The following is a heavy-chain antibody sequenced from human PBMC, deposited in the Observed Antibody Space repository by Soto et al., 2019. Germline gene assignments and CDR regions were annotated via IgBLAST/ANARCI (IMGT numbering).Heavy chain of an antibody. CDR3: ASRSYYDFWSGYYQY. CDR2: IYYSGST. J-gene: IGHJ4*02. Sequence: SETLSLTCTVSGGSISSSSYYWGWIRQPPGKGLEWIGSIYYSGSTYYNPSLKSRVTISVDTSKNQFSLKLSSVTAADTAVYYCASRSYYDFWSGYYQYWGQGTLVTVSS. D-gene: IGHD3-3*01. V-gene: IGHV4-39*01. CDR1: GGSISSSSYY.